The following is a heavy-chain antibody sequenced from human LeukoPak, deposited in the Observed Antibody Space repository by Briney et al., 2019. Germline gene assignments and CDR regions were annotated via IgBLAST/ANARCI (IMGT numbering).Heavy chain of an antibody. D-gene: IGHD1-1*01. CDR1: GGTFSSYA. V-gene: IGHV1-69*04. Sequence: ASVKVSCKASGGTFSSYAISWVRQAPGQGLEWMGRIIPILGIANYAQKLQGRVTMTTDTSTSTAYMELRSLRSDDTAVYYCARVPSGYVLNWFDPWGQGTLVTVSS. CDR3: ARVPSGYVLNWFDP. CDR2: IIPILGIA. J-gene: IGHJ5*02.